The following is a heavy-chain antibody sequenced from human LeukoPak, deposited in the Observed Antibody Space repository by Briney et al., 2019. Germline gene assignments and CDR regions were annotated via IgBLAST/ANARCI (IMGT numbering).Heavy chain of an antibody. D-gene: IGHD2-15*01. CDR3: SSRLLSYGDTFDI. CDR1: GYTFTGYY. Sequence: EASVKVSCKASGYTFTGYYMHWVRQAPGQGLEWMGWINPNSGGTNYAQKFQGRVTMTTDTSTSTAYMELRSLRSDDTAVYYCSSRLLSYGDTFDIWGQGTMVTVSS. CDR2: INPNSGGT. V-gene: IGHV1-2*02. J-gene: IGHJ3*02.